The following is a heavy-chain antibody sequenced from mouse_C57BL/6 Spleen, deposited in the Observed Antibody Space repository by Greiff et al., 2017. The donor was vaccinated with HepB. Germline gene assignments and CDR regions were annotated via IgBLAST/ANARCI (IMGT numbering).Heavy chain of an antibody. CDR3: ARYGRLRLLDY. CDR2: IYPGSGNT. Sequence: QVHVKQSGAELVRPGASVKLSCKASGYTFTDYYINWVKQRPGQGLEWIARIYPGSGNTYYNEKFKGKATLTAEKSSSTAYMQLSSLTSEDSAVYFCARYGRLRLLDYWGQGTTLTVSS. CDR1: GYTFTDYY. J-gene: IGHJ2*01. V-gene: IGHV1-76*01. D-gene: IGHD3-2*02.